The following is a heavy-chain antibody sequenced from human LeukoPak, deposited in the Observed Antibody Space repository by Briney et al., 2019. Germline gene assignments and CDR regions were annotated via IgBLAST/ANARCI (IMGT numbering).Heavy chain of an antibody. CDR1: GFTFSSYW. V-gene: IGHV3-74*01. Sequence: PGGSLRLSCAASGFTFSSYWMHWVRQAPGNGLVWVSRINSDGSSTSYADSVKGRFTISRDNAKNTLYLQMNSLRAEDTAVYYCARGKRWLHPVDYWGQGTLVTVSS. CDR2: INSDGSST. J-gene: IGHJ4*02. CDR3: ARGKRWLHPVDY. D-gene: IGHD5-24*01.